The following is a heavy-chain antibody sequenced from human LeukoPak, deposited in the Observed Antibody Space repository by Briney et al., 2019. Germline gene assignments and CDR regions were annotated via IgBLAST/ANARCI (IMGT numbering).Heavy chain of an antibody. Sequence: GGSLRLSCAASGFNFNTYGMYWVRQAPGKGLELVANIKQDRSEKYVDSVKGRFTISRDNAKNSLYLQMNSLRAEDTAVYYCARLREIPVFGVVTKSTSYFDYWGQGTLVTVSS. V-gene: IGHV3-7*01. CDR1: GFNFNTYG. CDR2: IKQDRSEK. D-gene: IGHD3-3*01. CDR3: ARLREIPVFGVVTKSTSYFDY. J-gene: IGHJ4*02.